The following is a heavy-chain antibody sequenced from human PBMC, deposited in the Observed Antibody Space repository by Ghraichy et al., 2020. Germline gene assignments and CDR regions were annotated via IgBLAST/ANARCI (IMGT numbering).Heavy chain of an antibody. CDR3: VRDMKVGGSSETFDY. CDR1: GFTFSSYW. CDR2: IKSDVSST. V-gene: IGHV3-74*01. J-gene: IGHJ4*02. D-gene: IGHD3-16*01. Sequence: GGSLRLSCAASGFTFSSYWMHWVRQAPGTGLECVSRIKSDVSSTDYADFVKGRFTISRDNAKNTLFLQMNSLRAEDTAVYYCVRDMKVGGSSETFDYWGQGTLVTVSS.